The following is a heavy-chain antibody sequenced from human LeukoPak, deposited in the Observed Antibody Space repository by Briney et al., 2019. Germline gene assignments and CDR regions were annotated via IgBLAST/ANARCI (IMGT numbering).Heavy chain of an antibody. D-gene: IGHD1-26*01. J-gene: IGHJ6*02. CDR2: ILSDGSST. Sequence: GGSLRLSCAASGFTFSSFWMHWVRQPPGKGLVWVSRILSDGSSTTYADSVKGRFTISRDNAKSTLYLQMNSLRAEDTAVYYCATDLGSLVGGPPEAMDVWGQGTTVTMSS. CDR1: GFTFSSFW. V-gene: IGHV3-74*01. CDR3: ATDLGSLVGGPPEAMDV.